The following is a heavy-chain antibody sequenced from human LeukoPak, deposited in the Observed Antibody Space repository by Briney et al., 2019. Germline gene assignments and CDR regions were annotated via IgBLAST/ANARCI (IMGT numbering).Heavy chain of an antibody. CDR1: GFTFSNYA. CDR2: ISNDGSVE. Sequence: GGSLRLSCAASGFTFSNYAIHWVRQAPGKGLEWVAVISNDGSVEYHADSVEGRVTISRDNPKHTVSLQMSSLRAVNTAIYAVAKALVNATVVTFSLDNWGQGALVTVSS. D-gene: IGHD3-22*01. V-gene: IGHV3-30*04. CDR3: AKALVNATVVTFSLDN. J-gene: IGHJ4*02.